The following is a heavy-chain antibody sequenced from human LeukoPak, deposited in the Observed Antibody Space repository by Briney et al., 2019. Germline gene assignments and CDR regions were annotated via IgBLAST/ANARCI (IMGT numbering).Heavy chain of an antibody. Sequence: GGSLRLSCAASGLIFSSYAMSWVRQASGKGLEWVSGISVSGGSTYYADSVKGRFTISRDNSKSMLYLQMNSLRAEDTAIYYCAKSYRFFDYWGQGTLVTVSS. J-gene: IGHJ4*02. CDR2: ISVSGGST. V-gene: IGHV3-23*01. CDR1: GLIFSSYA. D-gene: IGHD2-2*02. CDR3: AKSYRFFDY.